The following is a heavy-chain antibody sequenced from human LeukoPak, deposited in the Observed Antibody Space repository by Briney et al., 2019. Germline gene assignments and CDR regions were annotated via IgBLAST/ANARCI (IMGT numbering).Heavy chain of an antibody. CDR3: VRDGAYWDLDY. J-gene: IGHJ4*02. CDR2: MSDSGVSS. V-gene: IGHV3-23*01. Sequence: GGSLRLSCAASGFTFSSYAMSWVRQAPGKGLEWVSGMSDSGVSSYYADSVKGRFTISRDNSKNTVHLQMNSLRAEDTAMYYCVRDGAYWDLDYWGQGTLVTVSS. CDR1: GFTFSSYA. D-gene: IGHD2-8*02.